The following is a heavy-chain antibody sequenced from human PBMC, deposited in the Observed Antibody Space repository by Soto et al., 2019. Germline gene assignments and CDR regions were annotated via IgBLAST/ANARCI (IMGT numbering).Heavy chain of an antibody. J-gene: IGHJ2*01. Sequence: QVQLQESGPGLVKPSETLSLTCTVSGGSISSYYWSWIRQPPGKGLEWIGYIYYSGSTNYNPSLKSRVTISVDTSKNQFSLKLSSVTAADTAVYYCAADYGDYDPQAWYFDLWGRGTLVTVSS. CDR2: IYYSGST. D-gene: IGHD4-17*01. V-gene: IGHV4-59*01. CDR3: AADYGDYDPQAWYFDL. CDR1: GGSISSYY.